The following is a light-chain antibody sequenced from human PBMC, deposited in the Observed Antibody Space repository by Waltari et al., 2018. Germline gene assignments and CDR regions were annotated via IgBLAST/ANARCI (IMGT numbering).Light chain of an antibody. CDR3: SSYAHSNTVV. Sequence: QSALTQPPSASGSPGQSVTISCTGTTSDVGGYNYVSWYQQHPGKAPKLIIAEVTKRPSGVPDRFSGAKSGTTASLTVSGLQAEDEADYYCSSYAHSNTVVFGGGTRLTVL. V-gene: IGLV2-8*01. CDR2: EVT. J-gene: IGLJ2*01. CDR1: TSDVGGYNY.